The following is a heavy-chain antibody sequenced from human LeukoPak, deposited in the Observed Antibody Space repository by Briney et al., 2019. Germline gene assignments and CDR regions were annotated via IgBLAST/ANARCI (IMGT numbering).Heavy chain of an antibody. CDR1: GYTFTGYY. Sequence: GASVKVSCKASGYTFTGYYMHWVRQAPGQGHERMGWINPNSGGTNYAQKFQGWVTMTRDTSISTAYMELSRLRSDDTAVSYRAKDQGDEVDFGGQGTVVTVSS. CDR3: AKDQGDEVDF. D-gene: IGHD5-24*01. J-gene: IGHJ4*02. CDR2: INPNSGGT. V-gene: IGHV1-2*04.